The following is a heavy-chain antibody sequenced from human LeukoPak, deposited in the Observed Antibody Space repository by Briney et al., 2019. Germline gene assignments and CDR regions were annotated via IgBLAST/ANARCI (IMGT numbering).Heavy chain of an antibody. V-gene: IGHV4-4*07. J-gene: IGHJ3*02. CDR3: VRADYNGGNPGSFDI. CDR1: GGSISSYY. Sequence: SETLSLTCTVSGGSISSYYWSWIRQPAGKGLEWIGRIYISGSTNYNPSRKSRVTMLVDTSKNQFSLKLSSVTAADTAVYYCVRADYNGGNPGSFDIWGRGTMVTVSS. CDR2: IYISGST. D-gene: IGHD2-8*01.